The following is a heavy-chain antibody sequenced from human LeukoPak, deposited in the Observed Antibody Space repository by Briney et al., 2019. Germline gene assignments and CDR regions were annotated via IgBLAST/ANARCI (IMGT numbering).Heavy chain of an antibody. J-gene: IGHJ4*02. D-gene: IGHD3-10*01. CDR2: ISTGNGNT. V-gene: IGHV1-18*01. CDR3: AIGRGSGY. Sequence: ASVKVSCKASGDTFIRYGITWVRQAPGQGLEWMGWISTGNGNTNSGQKFQGRVTMTTDKSTGTAHMELRSLRSDDTAMYYCAIGRGSGYWGQGTLVTVSS. CDR1: GDTFIRYG.